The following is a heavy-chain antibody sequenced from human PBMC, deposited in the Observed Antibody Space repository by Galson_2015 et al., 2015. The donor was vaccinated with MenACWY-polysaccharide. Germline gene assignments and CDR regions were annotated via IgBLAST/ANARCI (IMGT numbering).Heavy chain of an antibody. CDR3: AKDRFGVAVAGNDENYGMDV. CDR2: ISYDGSNK. D-gene: IGHD6-19*01. CDR1: GFTFSSYG. J-gene: IGHJ6*02. V-gene: IGHV3-30*18. Sequence: SLRLSCAASGFTFSSYGMHWVRQAPGKGLEWVAVISYDGSNKYYADSVKGRFTISRDNSKNTLYLQMNSLRAEDTAVYYCAKDRFGVAVAGNDENYGMDVWGQGTTVTVSS.